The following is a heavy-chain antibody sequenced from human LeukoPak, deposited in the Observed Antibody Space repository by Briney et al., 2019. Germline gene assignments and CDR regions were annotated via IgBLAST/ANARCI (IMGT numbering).Heavy chain of an antibody. CDR1: GGSISSGGYY. CDR2: IYYSGST. CDR3: ARGEVLRFLEWSAPPGV. J-gene: IGHJ6*04. V-gene: IGHV4-31*03. Sequence: SETLSLTCTVSGGSISSGGYYWSWIRQHPGKGLEWIGYIYYSGSTYYNPSLKSRVTISVDTSKNQFSLKLSSVTAADTAVYYCARGEVLRFLEWSAPPGVWGKGTTVTVSS. D-gene: IGHD3-3*01.